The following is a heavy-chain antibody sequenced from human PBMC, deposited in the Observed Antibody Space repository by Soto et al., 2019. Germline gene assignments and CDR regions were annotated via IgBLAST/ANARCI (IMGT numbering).Heavy chain of an antibody. V-gene: IGHV3-66*04. CDR2: IFSDGRT. D-gene: IGHD3-16*01. Sequence: EVHLAESGGGLVQPGGSLRLSCAASGLTVRSDYMSWVRQAPGKGLEWVSVIFSDGRTFYSDSVKGRFTISRDNSKNTVFLQMNSLSAEATAVYSCARPAGGDYFDYWGQGSLVTVSS. CDR3: ARPAGGDYFDY. J-gene: IGHJ4*02. CDR1: GLTVRSDY.